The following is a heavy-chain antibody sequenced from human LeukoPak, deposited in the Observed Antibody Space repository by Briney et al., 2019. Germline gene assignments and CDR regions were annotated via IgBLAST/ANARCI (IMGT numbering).Heavy chain of an antibody. CDR3: ARLGLHGSGTYYFFDY. Sequence: ASVKVSCKASGYTFTSYYMHWVRQAPGQGLEWVGRIDPNTGDTIYAQNFQGRVTVTSATSISTAYMELSRLTSDDTAVYFCARLGLHGSGTYYFFDYWGQGTLVTVSS. V-gene: IGHV1-2*06. CDR1: GYTFTSYY. D-gene: IGHD3-10*01. CDR2: IDPNTGDT. J-gene: IGHJ4*02.